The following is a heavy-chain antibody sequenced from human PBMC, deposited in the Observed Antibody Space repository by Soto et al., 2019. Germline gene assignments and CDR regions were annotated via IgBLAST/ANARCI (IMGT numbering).Heavy chain of an antibody. Sequence: QVQLVESGGGLVKPGGSLRLSCAAFGFTFSDYYMSWIRQAPGKGLEWVSYISSTPYTIYYADSVKGRFTISRDNAKNSLYLQMNSLSAEATAVYYCAREGVVPATDYFDYLGQGTLVTVS. J-gene: IGHJ4*02. CDR3: AREGVVPATDYFDY. CDR2: ISSTPYTI. V-gene: IGHV3-11*01. D-gene: IGHD2-15*01. CDR1: GFTFSDYY.